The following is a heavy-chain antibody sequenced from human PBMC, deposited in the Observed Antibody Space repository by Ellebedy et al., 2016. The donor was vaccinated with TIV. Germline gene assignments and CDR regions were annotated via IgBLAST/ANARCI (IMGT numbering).Heavy chain of an antibody. D-gene: IGHD3-10*01. CDR2: ISYSGIT. CDR3: ARSTYYFGSGSYRPDYFHS. V-gene: IGHV4-39*07. J-gene: IGHJ4*02. Sequence: MPSETLSLTCTVSGGSISNNAYYWGWIRQPPGKRPEWIGSISYSGITYYIPSLQSRVTISLDTPKNQFSPRLTSASAADTAVYFCARSTYYFGSGSYRPDYFHSWGQGVLVTVSS. CDR1: GGSISNNAYY.